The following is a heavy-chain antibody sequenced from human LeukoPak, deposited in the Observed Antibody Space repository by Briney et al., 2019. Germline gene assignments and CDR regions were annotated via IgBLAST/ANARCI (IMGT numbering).Heavy chain of an antibody. Sequence: SQTLSLTCAVSGGSISSGGYSWSWIRQPPGKGLEWIGYIYYSGSTNYNPSLKSRVTISVDTSKNQFSLKLTSVTAADTAVYYCARDRLGLPVDYWGQGTLVTVSS. CDR2: IYYSGST. CDR3: ARDRLGLPVDY. CDR1: GGSISSGGYS. J-gene: IGHJ4*02. V-gene: IGHV4-61*08. D-gene: IGHD5-12*01.